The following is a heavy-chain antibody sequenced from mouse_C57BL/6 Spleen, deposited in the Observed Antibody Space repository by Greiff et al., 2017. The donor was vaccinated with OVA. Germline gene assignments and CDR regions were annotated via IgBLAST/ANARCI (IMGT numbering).Heavy chain of an antibody. V-gene: IGHV2-2*01. Sequence: QVQLVESGPGLVQPSQSLSITCTVSGFSLTSYGVHWVRQSPGKGLEWLGVIWSGGSTDYNAAFISRLSISKDNSKSQVFFKMNSLQADDTAIYYCARNSDGYYEAWFAYWGQGTLVTVSA. J-gene: IGHJ3*01. D-gene: IGHD2-3*01. CDR2: IWSGGST. CDR3: ARNSDGYYEAWFAY. CDR1: GFSLTSYG.